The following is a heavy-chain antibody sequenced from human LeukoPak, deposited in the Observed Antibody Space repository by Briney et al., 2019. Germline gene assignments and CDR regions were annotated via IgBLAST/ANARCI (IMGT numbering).Heavy chain of an antibody. CDR2: INPNSGGT. V-gene: IGHV1-2*02. CDR1: GYTFTGYY. J-gene: IGHJ6*03. CDR3: ARAETAMVIDYMDV. D-gene: IGHD5-18*01. Sequence: ASVTVSCKASGYTFTGYYMHWVRQAPGQGLEWMGWINPNSGGTNYAQKFHGRVTMTRDTSISTAYMELSRLRSDDTAVYYCARAETAMVIDYMDVWGKGTTVTVSS.